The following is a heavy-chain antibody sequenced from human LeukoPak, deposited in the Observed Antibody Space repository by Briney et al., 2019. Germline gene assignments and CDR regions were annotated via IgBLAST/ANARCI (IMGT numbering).Heavy chain of an antibody. CDR1: GFTVSSNY. D-gene: IGHD5-18*01. V-gene: IGHV3-53*05. CDR3: AKDGDRQLWPYYFDY. Sequence: PGGSLRLSCAASGFTVSSNYMSWVRQAPGKGLEWVSVIYSGGSTYYADSVKGRFTISRDNSKNTLYLQMNSLRAEDTAVYYCAKDGDRQLWPYYFDYWGQGTLVTVSS. CDR2: IYSGGST. J-gene: IGHJ4*02.